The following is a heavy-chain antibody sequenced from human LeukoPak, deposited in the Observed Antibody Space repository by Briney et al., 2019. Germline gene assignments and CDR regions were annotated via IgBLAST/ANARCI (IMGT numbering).Heavy chain of an antibody. D-gene: IGHD6-6*01. J-gene: IGHJ4*02. Sequence: NPSETLSLTCAVYGGSLSGYYWSWIRQPPGKGLEWIGEINHSGSTNYNPSLKSRVTISVDTSKNQFSLKLSSVTAADTAVYYCARARGQAAARPMFFYWGQGTLVTVSS. CDR2: INHSGST. V-gene: IGHV4-34*01. CDR1: GGSLSGYY. CDR3: ARARGQAAARPMFFY.